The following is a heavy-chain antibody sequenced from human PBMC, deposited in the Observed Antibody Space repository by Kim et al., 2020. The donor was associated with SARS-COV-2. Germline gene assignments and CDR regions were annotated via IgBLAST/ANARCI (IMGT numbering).Heavy chain of an antibody. Sequence: SVKVSCKASGGTFSSYAISWVRQAPGQGLEWMGGIIPIFGTANYAQKFQGRVTITADESTSTAYMELSSLRSEDTAVYYCARAGGYDILTGYPDYWGQGTLVTVSS. CDR1: GGTFSSYA. J-gene: IGHJ4*02. V-gene: IGHV1-69*13. D-gene: IGHD3-9*01. CDR2: IIPIFGTA. CDR3: ARAGGYDILTGYPDY.